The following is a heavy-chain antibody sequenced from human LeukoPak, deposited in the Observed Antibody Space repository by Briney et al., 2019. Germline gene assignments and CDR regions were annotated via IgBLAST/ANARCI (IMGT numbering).Heavy chain of an antibody. CDR3: ARDITPDSTVTTND. V-gene: IGHV1-2*02. CDR2: VNPNSGGT. J-gene: IGHJ4*02. Sequence: ASVRVPCKTSGYTFTGYYLHWVRLAPGQGLEWMGWVNPNSGGTNYAQKFQGRVAMTRDTSITTAYMELSRLTSDDTAMYYCARDITPDSTVTTNDWGQGTLVTVSS. D-gene: IGHD4-17*01. CDR1: GYTFTGYY.